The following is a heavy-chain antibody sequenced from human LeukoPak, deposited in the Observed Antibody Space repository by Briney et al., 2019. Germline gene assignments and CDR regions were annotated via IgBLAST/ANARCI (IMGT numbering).Heavy chain of an antibody. J-gene: IGHJ4*02. CDR1: GFTFSSHA. D-gene: IGHD3-3*01. V-gene: IGHV3-23*01. CDR2: ISGSGGST. Sequence: GGSLRLSCAASGFTFSSHAMSWARQAPGKGLEWVSAISGSGGSTYYADSVKGRFTISRDNSKNTLYLQMNSLRAEDTAVYYCAKSYDFWSGYHDYWGQGTLVTVSS. CDR3: AKSYDFWSGYHDY.